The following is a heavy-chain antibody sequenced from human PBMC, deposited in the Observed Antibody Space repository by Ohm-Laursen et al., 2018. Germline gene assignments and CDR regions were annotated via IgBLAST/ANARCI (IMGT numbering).Heavy chain of an antibody. CDR2: ISYDGSNK. D-gene: IGHD2-8*02. V-gene: IGHV3-30*18. Sequence: SLRLSCTASGFTFSSYGMHWVRQAPGKGLEWVAVISYDGSNKYYADSVKGRFTISRDNSKNTLYLQMNSLRAEDTAVYYCAKDTGGFTYIFDYWGQGTLVTVSS. J-gene: IGHJ4*02. CDR3: AKDTGGFTYIFDY. CDR1: GFTFSSYG.